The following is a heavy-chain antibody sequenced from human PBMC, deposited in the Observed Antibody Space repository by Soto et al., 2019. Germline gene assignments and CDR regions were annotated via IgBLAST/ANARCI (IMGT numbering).Heavy chain of an antibody. CDR2: MNPNNGDT. Sequence: QVQLMQPGAEVKKPGASVKVSCQASGYTFTSYDINWVLQATGQGLEWMGWMNPNNGDTGYAQKFQGRVTMTRNTSTITAYMELSSLRSEDTAVYYCARGLEFDIFGVTRGNYYYQMDVWGKGTTVTVSS. CDR3: ARGLEFDIFGVTRGNYYYQMDV. J-gene: IGHJ6*03. V-gene: IGHV1-8*01. D-gene: IGHD3-3*01. CDR1: GYTFTSYD.